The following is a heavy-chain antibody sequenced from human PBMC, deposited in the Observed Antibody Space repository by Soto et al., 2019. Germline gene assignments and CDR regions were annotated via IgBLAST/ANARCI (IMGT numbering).Heavy chain of an antibody. Sequence: GESLKISCKGSGYSFTSYWIGWVRQMPGKGLEWMGIIYPGDSDTRYSPSFQGQVTISADKSISTAYLQWSSLKASDTAMYYCARRYCSSTSCYDDWYFDLWGRGTLVTVSS. J-gene: IGHJ2*01. V-gene: IGHV5-51*01. CDR1: GYSFTSYW. CDR2: IYPGDSDT. D-gene: IGHD2-2*01. CDR3: ARRYCSSTSCYDDWYFDL.